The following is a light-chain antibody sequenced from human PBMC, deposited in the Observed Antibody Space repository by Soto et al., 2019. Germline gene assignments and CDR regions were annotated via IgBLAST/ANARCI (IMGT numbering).Light chain of an antibody. CDR2: EVS. V-gene: IGLV2-18*02. CDR1: SSDVGSYNR. J-gene: IGLJ1*01. Sequence: QAVVTQPPSVYGSPGQSVTISCTGTSSDVGSYNRVSWYQQPPGTAPKVMIYEVSNRPSGVPDRFSGSKSGNTASLTISGLQPEDEADYYCYSSTSSNTYDFGTGTKLTVL. CDR3: YSSTSSNTYD.